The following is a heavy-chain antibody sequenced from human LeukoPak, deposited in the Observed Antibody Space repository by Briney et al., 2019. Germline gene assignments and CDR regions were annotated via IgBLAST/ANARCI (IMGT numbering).Heavy chain of an antibody. CDR3: ARAGQLWLLTYYYYYMDV. V-gene: IGHV1-46*01. Sequence: ASVKVSCKASGYTFTSYYMHWVRQAPGQGLEWMGIINPGGGSTSYAQKFQGRVTMTRDMSTSTVYMELSSLRSEDTAVHYCARAGQLWLLTYYYYYMDVWGKGTTVTVPS. CDR1: GYTFTSYY. CDR2: INPGGGST. D-gene: IGHD5-18*01. J-gene: IGHJ6*03.